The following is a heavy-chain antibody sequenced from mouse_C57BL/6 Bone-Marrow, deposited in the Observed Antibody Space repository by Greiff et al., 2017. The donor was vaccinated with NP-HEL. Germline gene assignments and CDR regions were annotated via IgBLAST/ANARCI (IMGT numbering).Heavy chain of an antibody. D-gene: IGHD1-1*01. Sequence: VKLQQPGAELVRPGTSVKLSCKASGYTFTSYWMHWVKQRPGQGLEWIGVIDPSDSYTNYNQKFKGKATLTVDTSSSTAYMQLSSLTSEDSAVYYCARDFTTPYYYAMDYWGQGTSVTVSS. CDR3: ARDFTTPYYYAMDY. V-gene: IGHV1-59*01. CDR1: GYTFTSYW. CDR2: IDPSDSYT. J-gene: IGHJ4*01.